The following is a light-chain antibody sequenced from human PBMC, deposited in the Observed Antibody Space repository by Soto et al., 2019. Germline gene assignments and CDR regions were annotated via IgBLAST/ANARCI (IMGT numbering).Light chain of an antibody. Sequence: DIQMTQSPSSLSASAGDRVTITCRASQSISSYLNWYQQKPGKAPKLLISDVSSLERGVASRFSGSGSGTEFTLTISSLQSEDFAVYYCQQYNNWPRTFGQGTRLEIK. CDR2: DVS. CDR1: QSISSY. CDR3: QQYNNWPRT. V-gene: IGKV1-39*01. J-gene: IGKJ5*01.